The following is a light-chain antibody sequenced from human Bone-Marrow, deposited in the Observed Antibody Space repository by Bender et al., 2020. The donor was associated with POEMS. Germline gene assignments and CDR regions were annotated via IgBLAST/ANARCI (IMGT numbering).Light chain of an antibody. Sequence: SYELTQPPSVSVSPGQTARITCSGDALPQKYAYWYQQKSGQAPVLVIYEDDRRPSGIPERFSGSKSGTSASLAISGLRSEDEADYYCSVWDDNLNGVFGGGTKLTVL. J-gene: IGLJ3*02. V-gene: IGLV3-10*01. CDR2: EDD. CDR3: SVWDDNLNGV. CDR1: ALPQKY.